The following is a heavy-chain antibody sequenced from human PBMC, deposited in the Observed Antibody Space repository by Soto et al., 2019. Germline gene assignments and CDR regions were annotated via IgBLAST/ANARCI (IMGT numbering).Heavy chain of an antibody. CDR3: ARDTNIDSSDY. D-gene: IGHD3-22*01. CDR1: GFTFSSYS. Sequence: SGFTFSSYSMNWVRQAPGKGLEWVSSISSSSSYIYYADSVKGRFTISRDNAKNSLYQQMNSLRAEDTAVYYCARDTNIDSSDYWGQGTLVTVSS. V-gene: IGHV3-21*01. J-gene: IGHJ4*02. CDR2: ISSSSSYI.